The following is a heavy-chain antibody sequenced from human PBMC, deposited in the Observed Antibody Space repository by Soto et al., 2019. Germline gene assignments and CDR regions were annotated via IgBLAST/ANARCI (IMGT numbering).Heavy chain of an antibody. CDR3: ARSVEGHFDY. Sequence: EVQLVESGGGLVQPGGSLRLSCAASGFRFSIYSMNWVRQASGKGLEWSAYITGDTNRIKYADSVKGRFTISRDNAKNSVYLQMNSLRDEDTAVYYCARSVEGHFDYWGQGTVVTVSS. CDR1: GFRFSIYS. J-gene: IGHJ4*02. CDR2: ITGDTNRI. D-gene: IGHD6-19*01. V-gene: IGHV3-48*02.